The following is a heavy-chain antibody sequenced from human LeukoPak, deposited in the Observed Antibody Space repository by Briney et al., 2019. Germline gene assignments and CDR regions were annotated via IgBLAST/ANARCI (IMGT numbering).Heavy chain of an antibody. CDR3: ASGYYGSGSYRGYWFDP. V-gene: IGHV1-8*01. CDR1: GYTFTSYD. D-gene: IGHD3-10*01. CDR2: MNPNSGNT. J-gene: IGHJ5*02. Sequence: GASVTVSCKASGYTFTSYDINWVRQATGQGLGWMGWMNPNSGNTVYAQKFQGRVTMTRNASISTAYMELSSLRSEDTAVYYCASGYYGSGSYRGYWFDPWGQGTLVTVSS.